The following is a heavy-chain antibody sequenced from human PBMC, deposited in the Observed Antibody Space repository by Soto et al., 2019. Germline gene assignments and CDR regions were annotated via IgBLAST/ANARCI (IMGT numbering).Heavy chain of an antibody. CDR2: IYSGGST. V-gene: IGHV3-53*04. J-gene: IGHJ2*01. Sequence: GGSLRLSCAASGFTVSSNYMSWVRQAPGKGLEWVSVIYSGGSTYYADSVRGRFTISRHNSKNTLYLQMNSLRAEDTAVYYCAREQNYGDRYWYFDLWGRGTLVTVSS. D-gene: IGHD4-17*01. CDR1: GFTVSSNY. CDR3: AREQNYGDRYWYFDL.